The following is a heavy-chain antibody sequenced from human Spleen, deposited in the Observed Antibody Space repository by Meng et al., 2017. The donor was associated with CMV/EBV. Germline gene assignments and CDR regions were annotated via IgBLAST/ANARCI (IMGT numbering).Heavy chain of an antibody. CDR1: GFTFSSYW. J-gene: IGHJ4*02. Sequence: GESLKISCVGSGFTFSSYWMSWVRQAPGKGLEWVANIKQDGSEKFYVDSVKGRFTISRDNARDSLYLQMNSLTAQDTAVYYCARDIVAIDYWGQGMLVTVSS. CDR3: ARDIVAIDY. V-gene: IGHV3-7*03. CDR2: IKQDGSEK. D-gene: IGHD5-12*01.